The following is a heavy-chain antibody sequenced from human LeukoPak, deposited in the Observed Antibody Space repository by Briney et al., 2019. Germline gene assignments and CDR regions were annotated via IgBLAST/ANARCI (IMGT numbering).Heavy chain of an antibody. CDR2: IRSKAYGGTT. J-gene: IGHJ1*01. CDR1: GFTFGDYT. Sequence: GGSLRLSCTASGFTFGDYTMSWFRQAPGRGLEWVGFIRSKAYGGTTEYAASVKGRFTISRDESKSIAYLQMNSLKTEGTAVYYCSRGAYGYFQHWGQGTLVTVSS. CDR3: SRGAYGYFQH. D-gene: IGHD5-12*01. V-gene: IGHV3-49*03.